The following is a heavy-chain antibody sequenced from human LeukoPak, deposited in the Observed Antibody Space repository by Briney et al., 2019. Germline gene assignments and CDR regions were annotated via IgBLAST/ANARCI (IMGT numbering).Heavy chain of an antibody. CDR3: ARDLNGDYSFHY. J-gene: IGHJ4*02. Sequence: SETLSLTCTVSGVSISSYYWSWVRQPPGKGLEWVGYIYYRGSTNYNPSLKSRVTISVDTSKNQFSLKLSSVTAADTAVYYCARDLNGDYSFHYWGQGTLVTVSS. CDR1: GVSISSYY. V-gene: IGHV4-59*01. D-gene: IGHD3-10*01. CDR2: IYYRGST.